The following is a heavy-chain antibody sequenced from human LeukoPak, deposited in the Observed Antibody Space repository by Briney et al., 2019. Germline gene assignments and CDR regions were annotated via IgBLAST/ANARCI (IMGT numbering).Heavy chain of an antibody. D-gene: IGHD6-13*01. V-gene: IGHV3-21*06. J-gene: IGHJ4*02. CDR2: ISSSSIFI. Sequence: GGSLRLSCAASGFTFSSYSMNWVRQAPGKGLKWVSSISSSSIFIDYADSVKGRFTISRDNAKNSLYLQMNSLRAEDTAVYYCARDEGLAAAAHYWGQGTLVTVSS. CDR1: GFTFSSYS. CDR3: ARDEGLAAAAHY.